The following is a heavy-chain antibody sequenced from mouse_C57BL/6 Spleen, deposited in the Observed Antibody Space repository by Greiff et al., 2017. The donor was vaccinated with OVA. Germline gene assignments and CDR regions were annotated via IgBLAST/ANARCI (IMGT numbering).Heavy chain of an antibody. V-gene: IGHV1-15*01. CDR2: IDPETGGT. Sequence: VQLQQSGAELVRPGASVTLSCKASGYTFTDYEMHWVKQTPVHGLEWIGAIDPETGGTAYNQTFKGKALLTADKSSSTAYMELRSLTSEDSADCYCTRGDDWYFDVWGTGTTVTVSS. CDR1: GYTFTDYE. J-gene: IGHJ1*03. CDR3: TRGDDWYFDV.